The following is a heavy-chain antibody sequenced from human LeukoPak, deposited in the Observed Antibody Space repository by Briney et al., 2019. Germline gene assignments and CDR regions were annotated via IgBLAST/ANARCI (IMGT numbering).Heavy chain of an antibody. J-gene: IGHJ3*02. V-gene: IGHV3-23*01. CDR2: IGGSGTRT. D-gene: IGHD3-10*02. CDR3: VRDVLFAVGDSFDI. Sequence: GGSLRLSCSASGFTFTTYGMNWVRQAPGKGLEWVSGIGGSGTRTYYADSVKGRFTISRDNSKNTLFLQMNMMSAEDTAVYYCVRDVLFAVGDSFDIWGQGTMVTVS. CDR1: GFTFTTYG.